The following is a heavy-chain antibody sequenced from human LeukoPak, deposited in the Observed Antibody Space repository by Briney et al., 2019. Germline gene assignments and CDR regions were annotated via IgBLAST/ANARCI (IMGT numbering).Heavy chain of an antibody. D-gene: IGHD2-2*01. J-gene: IGHJ4*02. CDR1: GFTFSNYA. V-gene: IGHV3-23*01. CDR3: AKGVIPAVDY. CDR2: ISGGGGST. Sequence: PGGSLRLSCAASGFTFSNYAMSWVRQAPGKGLEWVSGISGGGGSTYYADSVKGRFTISRDNSKNTLYLQMNSLRAEDTAVYYCAKGVIPAVDYWGQGTLVTVSS.